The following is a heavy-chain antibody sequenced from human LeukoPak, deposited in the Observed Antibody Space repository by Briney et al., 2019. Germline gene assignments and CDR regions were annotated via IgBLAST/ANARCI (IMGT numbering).Heavy chain of an antibody. J-gene: IGHJ6*02. V-gene: IGHV3-48*03. CDR2: ISSSGRTR. Sequence: GGSLRLSCAASGFTFSSDEMNWVRQVPGKGLEWVSYISSSGRTRYYADSVKGRFTISRENVKNSLYLQMASLRAEDTALYYCARGYIVRGMDVWGQGTKVIVSS. CDR1: GFTFSSDE. CDR3: ARGYIVRGMDV. D-gene: IGHD5-18*01.